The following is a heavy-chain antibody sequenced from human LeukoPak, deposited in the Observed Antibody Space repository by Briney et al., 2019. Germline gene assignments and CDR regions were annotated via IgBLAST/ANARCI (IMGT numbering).Heavy chain of an antibody. CDR3: ARKRRDGYNPFDS. J-gene: IGHJ4*02. CDR1: GDTVRSSSYY. D-gene: IGHD5-24*01. Sequence: SETLSLTYTVSGDTVRSSSYYWGWIRQPPGKGLEWIGSVHSSGSTYYNLSLKGRVTISVDTSKNQFSLKLSSVTAADTALYYCARKRRDGYNPFDSWGQGTLVTVSS. V-gene: IGHV4-39*01. CDR2: VHSSGST.